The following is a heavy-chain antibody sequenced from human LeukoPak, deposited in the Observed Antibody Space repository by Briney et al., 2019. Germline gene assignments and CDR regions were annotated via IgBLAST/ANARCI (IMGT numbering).Heavy chain of an antibody. CDR2: INHSGST. CDR3: ARGVISPYSSGWYTGFDY. J-gene: IGHJ4*02. CDR1: GGSFSGYY. Sequence: PSETLSLTCAVYGGSFSGYYWSWIRQPPGKGLEWIGEINHSGSTNYNPSLKSRVTISVDTSKNQFSLKLSSVTAADTAVYYCARGVISPYSSGWYTGFDYWGQGTLVTVSS. D-gene: IGHD6-19*01. V-gene: IGHV4-34*01.